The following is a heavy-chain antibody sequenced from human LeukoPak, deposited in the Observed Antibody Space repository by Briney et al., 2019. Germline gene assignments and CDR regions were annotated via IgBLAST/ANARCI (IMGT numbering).Heavy chain of an antibody. J-gene: IGHJ3*02. CDR2: IYHSGST. CDR1: GGALSSGGYY. Sequence: SETLSLTCTVSGGALSSGGYYWTWIRQPPGKGLEWIGYIYHSGSTYYNPSLKSRVTISVDRSKNQFSLKLSSVTAADTAVYYCARGGGNDAFDIWGQGTMVTVSS. CDR3: ARGGGNDAFDI. V-gene: IGHV4-30-2*01. D-gene: IGHD4-23*01.